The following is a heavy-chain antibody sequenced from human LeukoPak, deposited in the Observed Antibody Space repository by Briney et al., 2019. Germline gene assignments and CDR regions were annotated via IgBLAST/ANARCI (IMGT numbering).Heavy chain of an antibody. CDR3: ARRDYAAWFDP. J-gene: IGHJ5*02. CDR1: GDSITSGAFY. D-gene: IGHD4/OR15-4a*01. V-gene: IGHV4-39*01. Sequence: PSETLSLTCNVSGDSITSGAFYWAWIRQSPGKGLEWIGNVYYSGSTQYNPFLRGRVSISMDKTKNQFSLNLNSVSVTDTAIYYCARRDYAAWFDPWGQGTLVTVSS. CDR2: VYYSGST.